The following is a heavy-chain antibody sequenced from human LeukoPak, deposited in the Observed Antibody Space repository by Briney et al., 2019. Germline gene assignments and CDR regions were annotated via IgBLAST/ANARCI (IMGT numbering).Heavy chain of an antibody. J-gene: IGHJ4*02. Sequence: GGSLRLSCAASGFTFSSYWMHWVRQAPGKGLQWVSRINGDGTRTDYADSVKGLFTISRDNAKNMLYLQMNSLRAEDTAVYYCARAKPLYNGGLDYWGQGTLVTVSS. D-gene: IGHD2-8*01. CDR1: GFTFSSYW. CDR3: ARAKPLYNGGLDY. CDR2: INGDGTRT. V-gene: IGHV3-74*01.